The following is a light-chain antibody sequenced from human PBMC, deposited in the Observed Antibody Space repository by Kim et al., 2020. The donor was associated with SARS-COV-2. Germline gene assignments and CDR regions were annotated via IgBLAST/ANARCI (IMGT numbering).Light chain of an antibody. CDR2: DAS. Sequence: EIVLTQSPATLSLSPGERASLSCRASQSVGTSLVWYQQKVGQAPRLLIYDASKRATDIPAKFSGSGSGTDFTLTISNLESEDFAVYYCHQRSDWPLTFGGGTKVAIK. CDR1: QSVGTS. V-gene: IGKV3-11*01. CDR3: HQRSDWPLT. J-gene: IGKJ4*01.